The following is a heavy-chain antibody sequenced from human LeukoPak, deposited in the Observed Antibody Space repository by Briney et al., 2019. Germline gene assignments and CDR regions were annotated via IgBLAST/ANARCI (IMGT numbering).Heavy chain of an antibody. CDR3: ARALPSPLYSGSYADAFDI. CDR1: GFTFSNYA. J-gene: IGHJ3*02. V-gene: IGHV3-23*01. CDR2: ISGSGGST. D-gene: IGHD1-26*01. Sequence: PGGSLRLSCAASGFTFSNYAMNWVRQAPGRGLEWVSAISGSGGSTYYADSVKGRFTISRDNAKNSLYLQMNSLRAEDTAVYYCARALPSPLYSGSYADAFDIWGQGTMVTVSS.